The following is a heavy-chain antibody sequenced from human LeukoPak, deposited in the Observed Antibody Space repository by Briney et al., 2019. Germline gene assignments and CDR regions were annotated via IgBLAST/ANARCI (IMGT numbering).Heavy chain of an antibody. D-gene: IGHD3-10*01. CDR2: ISSSGSTI. V-gene: IGHV3-48*03. J-gene: IGHJ4*02. CDR1: GFTFSSYE. Sequence: GGSLRLSCAASGFTFSSYEMNWVRQAPGKGLEWVSYISSSGSTIYYADSVKGRFTISRDNAKNTLYLQMNSLRVEDTAVYYCAKGRGQGFDYWGQGTPVTVSS. CDR3: AKGRGQGFDY.